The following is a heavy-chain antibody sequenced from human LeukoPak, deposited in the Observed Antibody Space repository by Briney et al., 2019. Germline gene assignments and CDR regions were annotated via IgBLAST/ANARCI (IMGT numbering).Heavy chain of an antibody. CDR1: GGTFSSYA. J-gene: IGHJ4*02. CDR2: IIPILGIA. D-gene: IGHD3-10*01. CDR3: ARELSRMVRGVQSDY. Sequence: GASVKVSCRASGGTFSSYAISWVRQAPGQGLEWMGRIIPILGIANYAQKFQGRVTITADKSTSTAYMELSSLRSEDTAVYYCARELSRMVRGVQSDYWGQGTLVTVSS. V-gene: IGHV1-69*04.